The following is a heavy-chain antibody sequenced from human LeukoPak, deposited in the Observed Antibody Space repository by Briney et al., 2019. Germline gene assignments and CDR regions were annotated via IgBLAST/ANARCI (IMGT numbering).Heavy chain of an antibody. CDR2: ISYSGNT. J-gene: IGHJ4*02. D-gene: IGHD1/OR15-1a*01. Sequence: SETLSLTCTVSGGSISDYYWSWIRQPPGKGLEWIAYISYSGNTDYNPSLKSRVTISVDTSKNHFSLKLNSVTAADTAVYYCARLNVLNNSVLHHFDRWGQGTLVTVSS. CDR1: GGSISDYY. V-gene: IGHV4-59*08. CDR3: ARLNVLNNSVLHHFDR.